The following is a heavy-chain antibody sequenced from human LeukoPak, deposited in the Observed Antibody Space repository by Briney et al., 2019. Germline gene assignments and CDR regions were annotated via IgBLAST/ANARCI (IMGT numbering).Heavy chain of an antibody. V-gene: IGHV3-9*01. CDR1: GFTFDDYA. J-gene: IGHJ4*02. Sequence: GGSLRLSCAASGFTFDDYAMHWVRQAPGKGLEWVSGISWNSGSIGYADSVKGRFTISRDNAKNSLYLQMNSLRAEDTALYYCAKEIRYGSGSYYKWVGVFDYWGQGTLVTVSS. CDR2: ISWNSGSI. D-gene: IGHD3-10*01. CDR3: AKEIRYGSGSYYKWVGVFDY.